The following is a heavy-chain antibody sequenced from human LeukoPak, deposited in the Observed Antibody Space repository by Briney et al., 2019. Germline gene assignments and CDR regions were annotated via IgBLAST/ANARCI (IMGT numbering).Heavy chain of an antibody. V-gene: IGHV1-46*01. D-gene: IGHD5-18*01. CDR3: ARERSYGVDAFDI. CDR2: ISPSGGDT. CDR1: GYTFSSNY. Sequence: ASVKVSCKASGYTFSSNYIHWVRQAPGQGLEWMGIISPSGGDTNYAQKFQGSVTVARDMSTNTVYMELSSLRSEDTALYYCARERSYGVDAFDIWGQGTMVTVSS. J-gene: IGHJ3*02.